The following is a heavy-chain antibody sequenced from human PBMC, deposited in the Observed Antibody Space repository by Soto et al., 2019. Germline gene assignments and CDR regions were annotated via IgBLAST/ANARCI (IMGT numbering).Heavy chain of an antibody. CDR3: ARGVGERWLVQIFDY. V-gene: IGHV4-30-4*02. Sequence: PSETLSLTCTVSGGSISGGDYYWNWVRQPPGKGLEWIGYIYYSGSTYYNPSLKSRVSISVDTSKNQFSLKLSSVTAADTAVYYCARGVGERWLVQIFDYWGQGTLVTVSS. J-gene: IGHJ4*02. D-gene: IGHD6-19*01. CDR2: IYYSGST. CDR1: GGSISGGDYY.